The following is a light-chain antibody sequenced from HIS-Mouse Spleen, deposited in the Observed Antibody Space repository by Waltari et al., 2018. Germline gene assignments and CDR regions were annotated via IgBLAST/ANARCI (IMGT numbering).Light chain of an antibody. Sequence: QSVLTQPPSASGTPGQRVTISCSGSSSNIGSITVNWSQQLPGTAPKLLIYSNNQRPSGVPDRFSGSKSGTSASLAISGLQSEDEADYYCAAWDDSLNGWVFGGGTKLTVL. J-gene: IGLJ3*02. V-gene: IGLV1-44*01. CDR3: AAWDDSLNGWV. CDR2: SNN. CDR1: SSNIGSIT.